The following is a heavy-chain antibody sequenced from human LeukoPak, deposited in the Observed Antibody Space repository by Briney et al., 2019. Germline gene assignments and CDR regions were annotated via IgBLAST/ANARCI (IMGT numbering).Heavy chain of an antibody. Sequence: PGGSLRLSCAASGCTFSSYAMTWVRQAPGKGLEWVSAISDSGRSTYYADSVKGRFTISRDISKSTLYLQMNSLRAEDTALYYCAKGQKWELPLDFWGQGTLVTVSS. J-gene: IGHJ4*02. CDR2: ISDSGRST. D-gene: IGHD1-26*01. V-gene: IGHV3-23*01. CDR1: GCTFSSYA. CDR3: AKGQKWELPLDF.